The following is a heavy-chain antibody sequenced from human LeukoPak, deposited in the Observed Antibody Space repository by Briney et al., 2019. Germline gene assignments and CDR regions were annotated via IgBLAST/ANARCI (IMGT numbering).Heavy chain of an antibody. CDR2: IYTSGST. J-gene: IGHJ3*02. V-gene: IGHV4-61*02. D-gene: IGHD2-21*02. Sequence: SETLSLTCTVSGGSISSGSYYWGWIRQPAGKGLEWIGRIYTSGSTNYNPSLKSRVTISVDTSKNQFSLKLSSVTAADTAVYYCAREGSHIVVVTAIWDAFDIWGQGTMVTVSS. CDR3: AREGSHIVVVTAIWDAFDI. CDR1: GGSISSGSYY.